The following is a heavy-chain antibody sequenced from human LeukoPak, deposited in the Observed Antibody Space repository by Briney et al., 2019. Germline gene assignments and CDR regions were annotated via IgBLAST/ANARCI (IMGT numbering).Heavy chain of an antibody. CDR1: GGSISSGGYY. CDR3: AGWIAAAGPFDY. Sequence: PSETLSLTCTVSGGSISSGGYYWSWIRQHPGKGLEWIGYIYYSGSTYYNPSLKSRVTISVDTSKNQFSLELSSVTAADTAVYYCAGWIAAAGPFDYWGQGTLVTVSS. CDR2: IYYSGST. V-gene: IGHV4-31*03. D-gene: IGHD6-13*01. J-gene: IGHJ4*02.